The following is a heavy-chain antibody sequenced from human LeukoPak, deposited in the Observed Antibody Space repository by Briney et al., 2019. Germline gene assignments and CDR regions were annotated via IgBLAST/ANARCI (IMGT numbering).Heavy chain of an antibody. D-gene: IGHD3-3*01. CDR2: INANSGST. CDR3: ARDSSALYYDFWSGPAGWFDP. V-gene: IGHV1-2*06. CDR1: GYTFTGYY. Sequence: ASLKVSGKASGYTFTGYYMHWVRQAPGQGLEWLARINANSGSTNCAQKFQGRGTMTRDTSISTAYMELSRLRSDDTAVYYCARDSSALYYDFWSGPAGWFDPWGQGTLVTVSS. J-gene: IGHJ5*02.